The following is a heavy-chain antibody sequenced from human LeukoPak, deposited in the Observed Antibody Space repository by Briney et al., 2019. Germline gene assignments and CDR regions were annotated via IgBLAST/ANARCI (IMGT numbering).Heavy chain of an antibody. V-gene: IGHV3-48*02. D-gene: IGHD2-2*01. CDR1: GFTFSGYG. CDR2: ISNGNTE. Sequence: GGALRLSCAAPGFTFSGYGINWVRLAPGEGRGWGSMISNGNTEHYADSVKGRFTVSRDNARNSAYLQMNSLRDEDTAMYYCARDYGYCRGNTCYASFDYWGHGTLVTVSS. J-gene: IGHJ4*01. CDR3: ARDYGYCRGNTCYASFDY.